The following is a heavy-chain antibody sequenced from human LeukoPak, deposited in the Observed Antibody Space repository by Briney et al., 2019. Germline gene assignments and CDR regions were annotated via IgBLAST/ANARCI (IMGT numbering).Heavy chain of an antibody. CDR3: ARPSPIAVAGYYYYGMGV. J-gene: IGHJ6*02. V-gene: IGHV4-59*08. CDR2: IYYSGST. Sequence: PSETLSLTCTVSGGSISSYYWSWIRQPPGKGLEWIGYIYYSGSTNYNPSLKSRVTVSVDTSKNQFSLKLSSVTAADTAVYYCARPSPIAVAGYYYYGMGVWGQGTTVTVSS. CDR1: GGSISSYY. D-gene: IGHD6-19*01.